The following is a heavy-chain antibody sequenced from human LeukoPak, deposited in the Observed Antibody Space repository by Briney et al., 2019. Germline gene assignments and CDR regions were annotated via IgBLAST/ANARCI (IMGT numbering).Heavy chain of an antibody. V-gene: IGHV1-18*01. CDR1: GYTFASYR. CDR3: ARLELEQRSWFDP. J-gene: IGHJ5*02. D-gene: IGHD1/OR15-1a*01. Sequence: ASVKVSCKASGYTFASYRITWVRQAPGQGLEWMGWISAHKGNTLYTQKFQGRLTMTTDTSTTTAYMELRSLRSDVTAVYYCARLELEQRSWFDPWGQGTLVTVSS. CDR2: ISAHKGNT.